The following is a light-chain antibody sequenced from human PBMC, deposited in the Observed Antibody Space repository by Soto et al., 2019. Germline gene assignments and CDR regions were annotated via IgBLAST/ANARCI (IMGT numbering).Light chain of an antibody. CDR3: AHHNSSPRT. V-gene: IGKV1-17*01. Sequence: DIQMTQSPSSLSASVGDRVTITCRASQGIRNDLGWYQQNPGTAPKRLIYAASSLQSGVPSRFIGSGSETQFTLTISSLQPEDFADYYCAHHNSSPRTYGQGTKVEIK. J-gene: IGKJ1*01. CDR2: AAS. CDR1: QGIRND.